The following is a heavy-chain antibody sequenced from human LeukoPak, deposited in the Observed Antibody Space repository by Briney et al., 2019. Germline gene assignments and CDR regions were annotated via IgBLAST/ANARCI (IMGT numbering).Heavy chain of an antibody. V-gene: IGHV4-59*01. D-gene: IGHD3-22*01. CDR1: GGSISSYY. Sequence: SETLSPTCTVSGGSISSYYWSWIRQPPGKGLEWIGYIYYSGSTNYNPSLKSRVTISVDTSKNQFSLKLSSVTAAVTAVYYCARDITCYYDSSGYYGWFDPWGQGTLVTVSS. CDR2: IYYSGST. J-gene: IGHJ5*02. CDR3: ARDITCYYDSSGYYGWFDP.